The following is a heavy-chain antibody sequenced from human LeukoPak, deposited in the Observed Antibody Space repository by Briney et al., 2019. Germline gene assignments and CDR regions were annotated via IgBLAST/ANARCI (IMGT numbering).Heavy chain of an antibody. V-gene: IGHV3-74*01. CDR2: INGDGRNI. CDR1: GFTFSSYW. J-gene: IGHJ4*01. D-gene: IGHD1-26*01. CDR3: TREVSGSLYFDY. Sequence: GGSLRLSCVASGFTFSSYWMHWVRQDPRKGLVWVSRINGDGRNINYADSVRGRFTISRDNAKNTLYLQMNTLRVEDTAVYYCTREVSGSLYFDYWGRGTLVTVSS.